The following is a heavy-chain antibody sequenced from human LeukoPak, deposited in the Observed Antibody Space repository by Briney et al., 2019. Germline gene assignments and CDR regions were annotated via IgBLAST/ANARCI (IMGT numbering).Heavy chain of an antibody. V-gene: IGHV3-33*08. CDR1: GFTFSSYG. J-gene: IGHJ4*02. D-gene: IGHD6-19*01. CDR2: IWYDGSNK. CDR3: ARHQDSSGWYGSDN. Sequence: GGSLRLSCAASGFTFSSYGMHWVRQAPGKGLEWVAVIWYDGSNKYYTDSVKGRFTISRDNSKNTLYLQMNSLRAEDTAVYYCARHQDSSGWYGSDNWGQGTLVTVSS.